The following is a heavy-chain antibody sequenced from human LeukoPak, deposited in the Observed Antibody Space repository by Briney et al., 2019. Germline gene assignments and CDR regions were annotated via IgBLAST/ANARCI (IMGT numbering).Heavy chain of an antibody. CDR3: ARRVYGNWFDP. J-gene: IGHJ5*02. D-gene: IGHD5/OR15-5a*01. CDR1: GGSISSYY. Sequence: PSETLSLTCTVSGGSISSYYWSWIRQPPGKGLEWIGHIYYSGSTNYNPSLKSRVTISGDTSKNQFSLKLSSVTAADTAVYYCARRVYGNWFDPWGQGTLVTVSS. CDR2: IYYSGST. V-gene: IGHV4-59*01.